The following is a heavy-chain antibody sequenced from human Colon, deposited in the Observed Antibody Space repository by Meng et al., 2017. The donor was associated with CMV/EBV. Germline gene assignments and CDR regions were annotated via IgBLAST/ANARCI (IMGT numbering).Heavy chain of an antibody. CDR1: GFTFGDYA. D-gene: IGHD3-3*01. Sequence: GGSLRLSCTASGFTFGDYAMSWVRQAPGKGLEWVGFIRSKAYGGTTEYAASVKGRFTISRDDSKSIAYLQMNSLKTEDTAVYYCTRLKLHRRFLEWFHYYFDDWGQGTLVTVSS. J-gene: IGHJ4*02. CDR3: TRLKLHRRFLEWFHYYFDD. V-gene: IGHV3-49*04. CDR2: IRSKAYGGTT.